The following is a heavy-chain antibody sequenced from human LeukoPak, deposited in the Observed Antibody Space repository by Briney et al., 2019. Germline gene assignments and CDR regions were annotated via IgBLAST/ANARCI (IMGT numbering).Heavy chain of an antibody. V-gene: IGHV3-74*01. CDR1: GFTFSSYW. J-gene: IGHJ4*02. CDR3: ARAVVVSAADY. D-gene: IGHD2-21*02. CDR2: INSDGSSI. Sequence: GGSLRLSCAASGFTFSSYWMHWVRRAPGKGLVWVSGINSDGSSISYADSVKGRFTISRDNAKNTLYLQMNSLRAEDTAVYYCARAVVVSAADYWGQGTLVTVSS.